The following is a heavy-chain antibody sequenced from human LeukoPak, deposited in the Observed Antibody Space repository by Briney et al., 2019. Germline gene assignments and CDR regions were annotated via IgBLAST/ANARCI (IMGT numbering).Heavy chain of an antibody. CDR3: ARGNRNDVKCLDV. CDR2: ISSSGNTI. J-gene: IGHJ6*02. CDR1: EFTFSDYY. D-gene: IGHD1-20*01. V-gene: IGHV3-11*01. Sequence: GGSLRLSCAASEFTFSDYYMNWIRQAPGKGLEWVSYISSSGNTIYYADSVKGRFTISSDNAKNSLYLQMNSLRAEDTAVYYCARGNRNDVKCLDVWGQGTTVTVSS.